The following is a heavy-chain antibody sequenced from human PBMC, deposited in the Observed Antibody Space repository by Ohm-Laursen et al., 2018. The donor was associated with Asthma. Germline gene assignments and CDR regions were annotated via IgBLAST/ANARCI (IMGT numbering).Heavy chain of an antibody. CDR3: AKGEYRCSSTSCYNWFDP. V-gene: IGHV3-30*02. CDR1: GFTFGSYG. Sequence: GSLRLSCAASGFTFGSYGMHWVRQAPGKGLEWVAIIWYDGSNKYYADSVKGRFTISRDNSKNTLYLQMNSLRAEDTAVYYCAKGEYRCSSTSCYNWFDPWGQGTLVTVSS. D-gene: IGHD2-2*01. J-gene: IGHJ5*02. CDR2: IWYDGSNK.